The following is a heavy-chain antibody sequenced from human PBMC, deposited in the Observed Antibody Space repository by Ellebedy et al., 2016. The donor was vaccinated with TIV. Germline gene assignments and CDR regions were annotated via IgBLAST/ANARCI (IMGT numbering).Heavy chain of an antibody. J-gene: IGHJ4*02. CDR1: GYTFTDYY. Sequence: AASVKVSCKASGYTFTDYYIHWVRQAPGQGLEWMGWINPNSGGTDFAQKCQGRVTMTRDTSFSTAYMDLSRLRSDDTAGYYCARELAGVRYFDYWGQGTLVTVSS. CDR3: ARELAGVRYFDY. CDR2: INPNSGGT. D-gene: IGHD3-10*01. V-gene: IGHV1-2*02.